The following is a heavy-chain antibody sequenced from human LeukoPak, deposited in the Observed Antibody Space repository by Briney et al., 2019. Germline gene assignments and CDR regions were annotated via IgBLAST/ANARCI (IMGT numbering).Heavy chain of an antibody. CDR3: ARRAREYSHDAFDI. J-gene: IGHJ3*02. CDR2: INPNSRGT. Sequence: ASVKVSCKASGYTFSDYYMHWVRQAPGQGLEWMGWINPNSRGTDSAQKFQGRFSMTRDTSISTAYMELSRLRSDDTAVYYCARRAREYSHDAFDIWGQGTMVTVSS. V-gene: IGHV1-2*02. D-gene: IGHD5-18*01. CDR1: GYTFSDYY.